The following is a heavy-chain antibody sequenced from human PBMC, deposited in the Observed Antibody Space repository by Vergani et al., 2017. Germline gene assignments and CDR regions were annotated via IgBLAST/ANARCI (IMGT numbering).Heavy chain of an antibody. J-gene: IGHJ5*02. CDR2: ISYSGTST. CDR1: GFTFSSYA. D-gene: IGHD2-2*01. CDR3: AQSGSSYWSSTSCYSWFDP. V-gene: IGHV3-23*01. Sequence: EVQLLESGGGLVQPGGSLRLSCGASGFTFSSYAMSWVRQAPGKGLEWVSSISYSGTSTYYADSVKGRFTISRDNSKNTLYLQMDSLRAEDTAVYYCAQSGSSYWSSTSCYSWFDPWGQGTLVTVSS.